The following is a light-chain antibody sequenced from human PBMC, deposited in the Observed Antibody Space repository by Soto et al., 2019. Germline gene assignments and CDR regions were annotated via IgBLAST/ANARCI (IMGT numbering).Light chain of an antibody. CDR2: GAS. CDR3: QPYDNWPPIT. V-gene: IGKV3-20*01. Sequence: DIVLTQSPGPLSLSPGERATLSCRASQSVTNNYLAWYQQKPGQAPRLLIDGASSRATGVPDRFSGTGSGTEFSLTISSLQSEDFAVYYCQPYDNWPPITFGQGTRLEIK. J-gene: IGKJ5*01. CDR1: QSVTNNY.